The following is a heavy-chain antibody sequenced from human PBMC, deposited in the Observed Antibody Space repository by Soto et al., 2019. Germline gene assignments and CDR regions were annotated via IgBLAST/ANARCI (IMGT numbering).Heavy chain of an antibody. CDR2: ISYDGTNE. Sequence: HVQLVESGGGVVQPGRSLRLSCEASGFTFSTSAMHWVRQAQGQGLGWVAVISYDGTNEHYEDSVKGRFTVSRDNSKNTLSLYMNSLIPEDTPLYYCVASVFSFDYWGQGSLVTVSS. J-gene: IGHJ4*02. D-gene: IGHD2-8*01. CDR3: VASVFSFDY. V-gene: IGHV3-30*01. CDR1: GFTFSTSA.